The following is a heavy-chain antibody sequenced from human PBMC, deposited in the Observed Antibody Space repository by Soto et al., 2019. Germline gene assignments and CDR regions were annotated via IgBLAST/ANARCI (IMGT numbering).Heavy chain of an antibody. CDR1: GGSFSGYY. V-gene: IGHV4-34*01. J-gene: IGHJ5*02. Sequence: SETLSLTCAVYGGSFSGYYWSWIRQPPGKGLEWIGEINHSGSTNYNPSVKSRVTISVDTSKNQFSLKLSSVTAADTAVYYCARRAMIVVVITTDWFDPWGQGTLVTVSS. CDR3: ARRAMIVVVITTDWFDP. CDR2: INHSGST. D-gene: IGHD3-22*01.